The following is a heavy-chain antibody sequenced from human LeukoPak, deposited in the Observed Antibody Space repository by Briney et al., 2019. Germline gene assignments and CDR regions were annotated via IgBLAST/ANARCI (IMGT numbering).Heavy chain of an antibody. CDR1: GFSVGHQH. Sequence: GGSLTLSCEASGFSVGHQHMTWVRQAPGKGLEWVSVLYRVGSKIYADSVRGRFTISRDRDNNTLYLQMTDLSAEDTAVYYCVRDYFTDTDGYDEYYLDSWGQGTLVAASS. D-gene: IGHD3-22*01. CDR3: VRDYFTDTDGYDEYYLDS. J-gene: IGHJ4*02. V-gene: IGHV3-53*01. CDR2: LYRVGSK.